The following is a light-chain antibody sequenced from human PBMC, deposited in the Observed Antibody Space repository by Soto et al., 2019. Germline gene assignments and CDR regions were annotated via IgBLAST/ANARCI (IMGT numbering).Light chain of an antibody. V-gene: IGLV2-14*01. CDR1: SSDVGGYNY. CDR3: SSYTPSRNSRV. J-gene: IGLJ1*01. CDR2: EVT. Sequence: QSALAQPASVSGSPGQSITISCTGTSSDVGGYNYISSYQQYPGKAPKLLIYEVTNRPSGVSDRFSGSNSGNTASLTISGLQADDEADYYCSSYTPSRNSRVFGTGTKVTVL.